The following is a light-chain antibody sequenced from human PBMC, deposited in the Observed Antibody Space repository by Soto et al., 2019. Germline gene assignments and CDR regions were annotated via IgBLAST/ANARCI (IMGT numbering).Light chain of an antibody. CDR1: SGPVFTSSY. Sequence: QAVVTQEPSVSVSPGGTVTRTCGLSSGPVFTSSYPNWYQQTPGQAPRTLIFNTNTRSSGVPDRFSGSILGDKAALTITGAQADDDSYYYCLLYLGGGIWVFGGGTKLTVL. CDR2: NTN. J-gene: IGLJ3*02. CDR3: LLYLGGGIWV. V-gene: IGLV8-61*01.